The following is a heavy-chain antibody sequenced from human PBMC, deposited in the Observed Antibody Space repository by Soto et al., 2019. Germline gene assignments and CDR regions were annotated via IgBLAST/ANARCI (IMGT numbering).Heavy chain of an antibody. CDR3: HTLGYCSGGSCKDDAFYI. Sequence: GESLKISCKGSGYSFTSYLIGWVRQMPGKGLEWMGIIYPGDSDTRYSPSFQGQVTISADKSISTAYLQWSSLKASDTAMYYCHTLGYCSGGSCKDDAFYIWGQGTMVTVSS. V-gene: IGHV5-51*01. D-gene: IGHD2-15*01. CDR1: GYSFTSYL. CDR2: IYPGDSDT. J-gene: IGHJ3*02.